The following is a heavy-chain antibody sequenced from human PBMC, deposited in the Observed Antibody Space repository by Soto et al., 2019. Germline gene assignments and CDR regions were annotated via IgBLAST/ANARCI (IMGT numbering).Heavy chain of an antibody. D-gene: IGHD2-2*01. CDR3: ARDGVVPAANYYGMDV. CDR2: INPNSGGT. Sequence: GASVKVSCKASGYTFTGYYMHWGRQAPGQGLEGMGWINPNSGGTNYAKKFQGRVTMTRDTSISTAYMELSRMRSDDTAVYYCARDGVVPAANYYGMDVWGQGTTVTVSS. V-gene: IGHV1-2*02. CDR1: GYTFTGYY. J-gene: IGHJ6*02.